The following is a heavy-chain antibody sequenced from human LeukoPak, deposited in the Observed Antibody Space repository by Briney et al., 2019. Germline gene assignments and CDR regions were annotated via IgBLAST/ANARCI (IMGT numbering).Heavy chain of an antibody. J-gene: IGHJ4*02. Sequence: SETLSLTCTVSGGFISTYYWSWIRQPPGKGLEWIGEINHSGSTNYNPSLKSRVTISVDTSKNQFSLKLSSVTAADTAVYYCARGVSSSSWYSEYYYFDYWGQGTLVAVSS. CDR2: INHSGST. V-gene: IGHV4-34*01. CDR1: GGFISTYY. D-gene: IGHD6-13*01. CDR3: ARGVSSSSWYSEYYYFDY.